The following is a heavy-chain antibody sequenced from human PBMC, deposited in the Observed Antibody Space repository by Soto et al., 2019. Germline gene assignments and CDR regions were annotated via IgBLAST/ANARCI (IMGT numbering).Heavy chain of an antibody. V-gene: IGHV1-46*01. D-gene: IGHD3-3*01. CDR1: GYTFTSYY. Sequence: QVQLVQSGAEVKKPGASVKVSCKASGYTFTSYYMHWVRQAPGQGLEWMGIINPSGGSTSYAQKFQGRVTMTRDTSTSTVYMELSSLRSEDTAVYYCARETGVLEWFVGPYGMDVWGQGTTVTVSS. CDR3: ARETGVLEWFVGPYGMDV. CDR2: INPSGGST. J-gene: IGHJ6*02.